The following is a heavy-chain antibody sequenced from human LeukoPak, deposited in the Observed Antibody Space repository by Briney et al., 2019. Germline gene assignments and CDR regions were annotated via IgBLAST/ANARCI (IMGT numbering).Heavy chain of an antibody. D-gene: IGHD2-15*01. CDR2: ITGSGGST. CDR3: AKVKGCFPNVFDI. Sequence: GGSLRLSCAASGFTFSSYAMSWVRQAPGKGLEWVSVITGSGGSTYYADSLKGRFTISRDNSKNTLYLQMNSLRAEDTAVYYCAKVKGCFPNVFDIWGQGTMVTVSS. J-gene: IGHJ3*02. V-gene: IGHV3-23*01. CDR1: GFTFSSYA.